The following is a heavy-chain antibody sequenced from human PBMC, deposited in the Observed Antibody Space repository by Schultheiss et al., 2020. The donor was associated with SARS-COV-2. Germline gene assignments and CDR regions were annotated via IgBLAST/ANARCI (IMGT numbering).Heavy chain of an antibody. D-gene: IGHD3-9*01. CDR3: ARARLTISEYYFDY. V-gene: IGHV4-61*08. J-gene: IGHJ4*02. Sequence: SETLSLTCTVSGGSISSGGYYWNWIRQPPGKGLEWIGYIYYSGSTKYNPSLKSRVTISVDTSKNQFSLKLSSVTAADTAVYYCARARLTISEYYFDYWGQGTLVTVSS. CDR2: IYYSGST. CDR1: GGSISSGGYY.